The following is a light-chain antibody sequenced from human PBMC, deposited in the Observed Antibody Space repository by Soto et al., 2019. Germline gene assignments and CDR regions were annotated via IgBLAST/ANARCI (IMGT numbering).Light chain of an antibody. CDR3: SSYTSSSTLV. CDR1: SSDVGGYNY. CDR2: EVS. Sequence: QSALTQPASVSGSPGQSITISCTGTSSDVGGYNYVSWYQQHPGKAPQLMIHEVSNRPSGVSNRFSGSKSGNTASLTISGLQAEDEADYYCSSYTSSSTLVFGTGTKPHRP. V-gene: IGLV2-14*01. J-gene: IGLJ1*01.